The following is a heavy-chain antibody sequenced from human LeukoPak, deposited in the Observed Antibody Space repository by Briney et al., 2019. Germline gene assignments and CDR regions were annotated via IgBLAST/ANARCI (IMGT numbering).Heavy chain of an antibody. J-gene: IGHJ6*02. Sequence: GGSLRLSCAASGFTFGSYWMSWVRQAPGKGLEWVANIKQDGSEKYYVDSVKGRFTISRDNAKNSLYLQMNSLRAEDTAVYYCARAFSSNFHYGMDVWGQGTTVTVSS. CDR2: IKQDGSEK. CDR3: ARAFSSNFHYGMDV. CDR1: GFTFGSYW. D-gene: IGHD6-6*01. V-gene: IGHV3-7*01.